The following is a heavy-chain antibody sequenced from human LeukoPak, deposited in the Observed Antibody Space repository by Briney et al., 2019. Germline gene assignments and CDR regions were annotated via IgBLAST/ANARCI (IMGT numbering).Heavy chain of an antibody. CDR1: GFSFNTYG. CDR2: ISSDSSTI. CDR3: AKDSSDFWSGYYFDY. V-gene: IGHV3-48*01. D-gene: IGHD3-3*01. J-gene: IGHJ4*02. Sequence: GGSLRLSCAASGFSFNTYGMNWVRQAPGKGLDWVSYISSDSSTIYYADSVKGRFTISRDNAKNSLHLQMNSLRAEDTAVYYCAKDSSDFWSGYYFDYWGQGTLVTVSS.